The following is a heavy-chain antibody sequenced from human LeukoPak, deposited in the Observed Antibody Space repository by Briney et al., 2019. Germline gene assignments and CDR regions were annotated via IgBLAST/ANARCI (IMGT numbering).Heavy chain of an antibody. J-gene: IGHJ3*02. CDR2: ISYDGSNK. Sequence: GRSLRLSCAASGFTFSSYAMHWVRQAPGKGLEWVAVISYDGSNKYYADSVKGRFTISRDNSKNTLYLQMNSLRAEDTAVYYCARAGVVGHNSYDAFDIWGQGTMVTVSS. V-gene: IGHV3-30*01. D-gene: IGHD1-1*01. CDR3: ARAGVVGHNSYDAFDI. CDR1: GFTFSSYA.